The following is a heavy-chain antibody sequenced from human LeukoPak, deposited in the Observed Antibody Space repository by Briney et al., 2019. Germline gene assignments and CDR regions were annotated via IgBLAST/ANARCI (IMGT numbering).Heavy chain of an antibody. Sequence: SVKVSCKASGDTFTTYAIIWVRQAPGQGLEWMRGIIPMFGTPNYAQRLQGRVTITADKSTKTAYMELRSLRYEDTAVYFCARAGIPGYCTNVTCSNWLDPWGQGTLVTVSS. CDR1: GDTFTTYA. V-gene: IGHV1-69*06. CDR3: ARAGIPGYCTNVTCSNWLDP. J-gene: IGHJ5*02. D-gene: IGHD2-8*01. CDR2: IIPMFGTP.